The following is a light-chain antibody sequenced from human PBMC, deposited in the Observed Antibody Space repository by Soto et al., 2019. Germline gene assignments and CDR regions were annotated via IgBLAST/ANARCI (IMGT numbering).Light chain of an antibody. Sequence: QSVLTQPASMSGSPGQSISISCAGTSGDVGGYDYVSWYQHHPGKAPKLMIYDVSNRPSGVSNRFSGSKSGNTASLTISGFKAEDEADFYCSSYTHRNTVFGTGTKLTVL. CDR1: SGDVGGYDY. V-gene: IGLV2-14*03. CDR3: SSYTHRNTV. J-gene: IGLJ1*01. CDR2: DVS.